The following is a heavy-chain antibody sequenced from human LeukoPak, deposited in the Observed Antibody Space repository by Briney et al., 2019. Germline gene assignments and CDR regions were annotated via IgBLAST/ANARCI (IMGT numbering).Heavy chain of an antibody. CDR2: LSDSGPST. V-gene: IGHV3-23*01. CDR1: GFIFKNYA. D-gene: IGHD3-10*01. CDR3: VKSSHGSGTYYGGFDY. Sequence: GGSPRLSCAASGFIFKNYAMSWVRQAPGKGLEWVSTLSDSGPSTFYADSAKGRFTISRDNSKNTLYLQMNSLRGEDTALYYCVKSSHGSGTYYGGFDYWGQGTLVSVST. J-gene: IGHJ4*02.